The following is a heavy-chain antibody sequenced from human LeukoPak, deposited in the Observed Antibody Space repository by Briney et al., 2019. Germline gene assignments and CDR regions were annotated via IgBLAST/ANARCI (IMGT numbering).Heavy chain of an antibody. CDR1: GFTFSSYA. CDR2: ISGSGGST. V-gene: IGHV3-23*01. J-gene: IGHJ4*02. CDR3: AIYQLPLYYFDY. D-gene: IGHD2-2*01. Sequence: GGSLRLSCAASGFTFSSYAMSWVRQAPGKGLEWVSAISGSGGSTYYADSVKGRFTISRGNSKNTLYLQMNSLRAEDTAVYYCAIYQLPLYYFDYWGQGTLVTVSS.